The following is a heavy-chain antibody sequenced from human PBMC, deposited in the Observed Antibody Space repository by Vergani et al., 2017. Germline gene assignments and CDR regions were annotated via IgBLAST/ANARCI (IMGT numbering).Heavy chain of an antibody. D-gene: IGHD3-3*01. CDR3: ARGELWSHFDY. Sequence: QAQLQESGPGLVKPSETLSLTCTVSGGSISSYYWSWIRQPPGKGLEWIGYIYYSGSTNYNPSLKSRVTISVDTSKNQFSLKLSSVTAADTAVYYCARGELWSHFDYWGQGTLVTVSS. CDR2: IYYSGST. J-gene: IGHJ4*02. V-gene: IGHV4-59*01. CDR1: GGSISSYY.